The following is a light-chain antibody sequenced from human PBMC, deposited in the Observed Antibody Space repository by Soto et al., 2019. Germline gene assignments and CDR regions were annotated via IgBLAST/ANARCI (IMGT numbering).Light chain of an antibody. V-gene: IGKV1-5*01. CDR2: DAS. Sequence: DFHITLSPSTLSASIGDRVTITCRASQNIRSRLAWFQQKPGKAPKLLIYDASSLESGVPQRFSGSGSGTEFTLTISSLQPDDFATYYCQQYNSYSMWTFGQGTKVDIK. CDR1: QNIRSR. J-gene: IGKJ1*01. CDR3: QQYNSYSMWT.